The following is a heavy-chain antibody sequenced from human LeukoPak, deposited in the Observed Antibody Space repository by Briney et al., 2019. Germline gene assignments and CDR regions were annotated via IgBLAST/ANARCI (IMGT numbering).Heavy chain of an antibody. CDR2: IKEDGSEK. CDR3: ARDQYYSSSD. D-gene: IGHD6-19*01. CDR1: GFTFSNYA. J-gene: IGHJ4*02. V-gene: IGHV3-7*03. Sequence: GGSLRLSCAASGFTFSNYAMSWVRQAPGKGLEWVANIKEDGSEKYYVDAVKGRFTISRDNAKKSLFLQMNSLRAEDTAVYYCARDQYYSSSDWGQGTLVTVSS.